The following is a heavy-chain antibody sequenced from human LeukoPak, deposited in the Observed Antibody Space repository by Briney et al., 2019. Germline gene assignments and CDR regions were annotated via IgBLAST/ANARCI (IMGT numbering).Heavy chain of an antibody. CDR1: GFSLSTPGVG. Sequence: SGPTLLHPTPPLTLTFTFSGFSLSTPGVGVGWIRQPPVKALEWLALIYWDDDKRYSPSLKSRLTIIKDTSKTQVVLTMTNMDPVDTATYYCAHKGYDFWSGYYSGWFDPWGQGTLVTVSS. CDR3: AHKGYDFWSGYYSGWFDP. J-gene: IGHJ5*02. CDR2: IYWDDDK. V-gene: IGHV2-5*02. D-gene: IGHD3-3*01.